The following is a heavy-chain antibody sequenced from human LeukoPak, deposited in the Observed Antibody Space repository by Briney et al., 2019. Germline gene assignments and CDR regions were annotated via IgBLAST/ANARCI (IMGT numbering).Heavy chain of an antibody. Sequence: GGSLRLSCAASGFTFSNAWMSWVRQAPGKGLEWVGRIKSKTDGGTTDYAAPVKGRFTISRDDSKNTLYLQMDSLKTEDTAVYYCTTGDPPSGDSSGYYYVDYFDYWGQGTLVTVSS. V-gene: IGHV3-15*01. CDR3: TTGDPPSGDSSGYYYVDYFDY. D-gene: IGHD3-22*01. J-gene: IGHJ4*02. CDR2: IKSKTDGGTT. CDR1: GFTFSNAW.